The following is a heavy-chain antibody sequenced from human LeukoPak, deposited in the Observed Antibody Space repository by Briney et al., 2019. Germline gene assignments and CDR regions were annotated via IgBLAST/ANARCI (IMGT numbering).Heavy chain of an antibody. V-gene: IGHV1-8*01. D-gene: IGHD3-3*01. CDR2: MNPNGGNT. CDR1: GYTFTSYD. Sequence: ASVKVSCKASGYTFTSYDINWVRQATGQGLEWMGWMNPNGGNTGYAQKFQGRVTMTRNTSISTAYMELSSLRSEDTAVYYCARVCGRITIFGVVIRTYYFDYWGQGTLVTVSS. CDR3: ARVCGRITIFGVVIRTYYFDY. J-gene: IGHJ4*02.